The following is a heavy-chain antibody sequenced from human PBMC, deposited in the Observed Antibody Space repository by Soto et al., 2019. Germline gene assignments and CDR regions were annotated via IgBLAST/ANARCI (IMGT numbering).Heavy chain of an antibody. CDR3: ARLVARAGFDY. V-gene: IGHV1-69*02. Sequence: QVQLVQSGAEVKKPGSSVKVSCKASGGTFSSYTISWVRQAPGQGLEWMGRIIPILGIANYAQKFQGRVTMTAGRSASTAYMERSSMRAEDTAVYYWARLVARAGFDYWGQGTLVNVSS. CDR1: GGTFSSYT. J-gene: IGHJ4*02. D-gene: IGHD5-12*01. CDR2: IIPILGIA.